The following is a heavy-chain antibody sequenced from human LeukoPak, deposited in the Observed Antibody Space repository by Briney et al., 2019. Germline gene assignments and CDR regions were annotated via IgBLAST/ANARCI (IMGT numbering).Heavy chain of an antibody. D-gene: IGHD5-24*01. CDR3: ARERDAGDY. V-gene: IGHV3-7*01. J-gene: IGHJ4*02. CDR2: INLDGINK. CDR1: GFTFNNYW. Sequence: GGSLRLSCAASGFTFNNYWMSWVRQAPGKGLEWVANINLDGINKYYVDSVKGRFTISRDNAKNSLHLQMNSLRAEDTAVYYCARERDAGDYWGQGTLVTVSS.